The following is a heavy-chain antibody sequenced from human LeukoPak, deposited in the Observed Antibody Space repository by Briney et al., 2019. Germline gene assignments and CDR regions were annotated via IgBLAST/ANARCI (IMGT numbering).Heavy chain of an antibody. D-gene: IGHD3-9*01. Sequence: SETLALTCGVSGASLSGFFWNWVRQSPGEGLEWIGDIRHGGVTTYNPSLKSRVTISLDTSKNHFSLRLTSVTAADTAVYYCASSIRDIIILAYWGQGTLVTVSS. CDR2: IRHGGVT. CDR3: ASSIRDIIILAY. CDR1: GASLSGFF. J-gene: IGHJ4*02. V-gene: IGHV4-34*01.